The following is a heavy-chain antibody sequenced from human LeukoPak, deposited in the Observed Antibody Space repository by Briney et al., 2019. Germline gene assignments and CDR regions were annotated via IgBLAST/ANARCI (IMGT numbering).Heavy chain of an antibody. CDR2: IIPIFGTA. CDR1: GYTFTSYY. J-gene: IGHJ6*02. D-gene: IGHD2-2*01. Sequence: SVKVSCKASGYTFTSYYMHWVRQAPGQGLEWMGGIIPIFGTANYAQKFQGRVTITADESTSTAYMELSSLRSEDTAVYYCARGFIVVVPAATYYYYYGMDVWGQGTTVTVSS. CDR3: ARGFIVVVPAATYYYYYGMDV. V-gene: IGHV1-69*13.